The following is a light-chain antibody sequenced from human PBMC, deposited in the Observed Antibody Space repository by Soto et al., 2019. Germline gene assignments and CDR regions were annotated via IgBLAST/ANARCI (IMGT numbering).Light chain of an antibody. J-gene: IGKJ1*01. V-gene: IGKV3-20*01. Sequence: EIVLTQSPGTLSLSPGERATLSCRASQSVGSSYLAWYQQKPGQAPRLLIYGASSRATGIPDRFSGSGSGTDFTLIISRLEPEDFAVYYCQQYGSSRTFGQGTKVEIK. CDR2: GAS. CDR3: QQYGSSRT. CDR1: QSVGSSY.